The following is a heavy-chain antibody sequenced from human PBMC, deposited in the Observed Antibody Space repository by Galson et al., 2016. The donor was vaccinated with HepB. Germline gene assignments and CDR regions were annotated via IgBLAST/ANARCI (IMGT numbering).Heavy chain of an antibody. J-gene: IGHJ4*02. CDR1: GFTFSDYY. V-gene: IGHV3-11*03. Sequence: SLRLSCAASGFTFSDYYMSWIRQAPGKGLEWVSYLPTRVTYTKYADSVKGRFTISRDNSQDTVYLEMKSVRVEDTAIYYCAIGATGATWRNWGQGTLVTVSS. D-gene: IGHD1-1*01. CDR2: LPTRVTYT. CDR3: AIGATGATWRN.